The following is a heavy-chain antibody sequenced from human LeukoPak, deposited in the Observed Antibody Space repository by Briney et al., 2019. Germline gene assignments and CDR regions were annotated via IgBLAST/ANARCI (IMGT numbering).Heavy chain of an antibody. CDR2: IYPGDSDT. Sequence: GESLQISCKGSGYSLSNYWIAWVRQMPGKGLEWMGIIYPGDSDTRYSPSFQSQVTISADKSFSTAYLQWSSLKASDTAMYYCARLMEGYYYYMDVWGKGTTVTVSS. D-gene: IGHD2-8*01. CDR3: ARLMEGYYYYMDV. J-gene: IGHJ6*03. V-gene: IGHV5-51*01. CDR1: GYSLSNYW.